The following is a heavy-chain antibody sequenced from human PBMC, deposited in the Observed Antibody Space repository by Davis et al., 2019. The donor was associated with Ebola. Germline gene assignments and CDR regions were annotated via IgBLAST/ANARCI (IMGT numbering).Heavy chain of an antibody. D-gene: IGHD3-3*02. CDR1: GYTFTPYW. CDR3: ARRGGWSGAFLDY. J-gene: IGHJ4*02. CDR2: IYPGDSDT. Sequence: PGGSLRLSCKGSGYTFTPYWIGRVRQQPGKGLEWMGIIYPGDSDTRYSPSFQGQVTISADKSISTAYLQWSSLKASDTAMYYCARRGGWSGAFLDYWGQGTLVTVSS. V-gene: IGHV5-51*01.